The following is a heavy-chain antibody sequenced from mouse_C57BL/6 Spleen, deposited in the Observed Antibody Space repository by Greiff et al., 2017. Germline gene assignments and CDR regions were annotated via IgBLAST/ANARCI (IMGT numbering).Heavy chain of an antibody. CDR1: GFTFSDYG. Sequence: EVKLVESGGGLVKPGGSLKLSCAASGFTFSDYGMHWVRQAPEKGLEWVAYISSGSSTIYYADTVKGRFTISRDNAKNTLFLQMTSLRSEDTAMYYCARKVIKGTGYFDYWGQGTTLTVAS. D-gene: IGHD2-1*01. CDR2: ISSGSSTI. V-gene: IGHV5-17*01. J-gene: IGHJ2*01. CDR3: ARKVIKGTGYFDY.